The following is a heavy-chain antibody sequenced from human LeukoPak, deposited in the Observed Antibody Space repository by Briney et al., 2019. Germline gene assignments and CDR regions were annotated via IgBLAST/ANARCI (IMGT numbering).Heavy chain of an antibody. Sequence: PGRSLRLSCAASGFTFSSYGMHWVRQAPGKGLEWVAVISYDGSNKYYADSVKGRFTISRDNSKNTLYLQMNSLRAEDTAVYYCAKDPITMIVVVSYYFDYWGQGTLVTVSS. D-gene: IGHD3-22*01. CDR1: GFTFSSYG. V-gene: IGHV3-30*18. J-gene: IGHJ4*02. CDR2: ISYDGSNK. CDR3: AKDPITMIVVVSYYFDY.